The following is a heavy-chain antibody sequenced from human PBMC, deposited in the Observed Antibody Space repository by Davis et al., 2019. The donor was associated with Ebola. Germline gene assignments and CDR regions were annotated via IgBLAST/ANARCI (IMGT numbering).Heavy chain of an antibody. V-gene: IGHV1-69*04. J-gene: IGHJ4*02. Sequence: AASVKVSCKASGGPFRSAGISWVRQAPGQGLEWMGRIIHILGMTDYAQKFQGRVIITADKSTNTAYMELHSLRSEDTALYYCARDQGVGESRIDHWGQGSLVIVSS. CDR2: IIHILGMT. CDR3: ARDQGVGESRIDH. D-gene: IGHD1-26*01. CDR1: GGPFRSAG.